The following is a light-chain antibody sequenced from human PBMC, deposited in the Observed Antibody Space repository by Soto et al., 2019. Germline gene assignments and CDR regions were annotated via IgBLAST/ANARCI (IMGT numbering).Light chain of an antibody. V-gene: IGKV1-39*01. Sequence: DIRMTQSPSSLSASVGDRVTITCRAGQHISTYLNWYQQKPGKAPKLLIYAASSLQSGVPSTFSGSGSGTDFTLTISSLQPEDFATYYCQQSYSTPRTFGQGTKVDIK. J-gene: IGKJ1*01. CDR1: QHISTY. CDR2: AAS. CDR3: QQSYSTPRT.